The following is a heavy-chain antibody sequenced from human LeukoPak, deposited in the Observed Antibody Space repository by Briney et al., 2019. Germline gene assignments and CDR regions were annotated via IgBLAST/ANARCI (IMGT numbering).Heavy chain of an antibody. Sequence: GSLRLSCAASGFTVSSNYMTWVRQAPGKGLEWVAVISYDGSNKYYADSVMGRFTISRDNSKNTLYLQMNSLRAEDTAVYYCAKDRDRGFDYWGQGTLVTVSS. CDR2: ISYDGSNK. CDR3: AKDRDRGFDY. D-gene: IGHD3-10*01. J-gene: IGHJ4*02. V-gene: IGHV3-30*18. CDR1: GFTVSSNY.